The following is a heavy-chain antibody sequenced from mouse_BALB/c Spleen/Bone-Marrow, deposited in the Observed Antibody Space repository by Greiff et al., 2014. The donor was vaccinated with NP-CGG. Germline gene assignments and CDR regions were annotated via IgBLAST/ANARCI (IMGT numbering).Heavy chain of an antibody. Sequence: EVQLQQSGPDLVKPGASVKISCKTSGYTFTEYTMHWVKQSHGKSLEWIGSINPDKGGTTYNQKFKGKATLTIDKSSTTAYMELRSLTSEDSAVFYCARRGWYYFDYWGQGTTLTVSS. CDR1: GYTFTEYT. CDR3: ARRGWYYFDY. J-gene: IGHJ2*01. V-gene: IGHV1-18*01. CDR2: INPDKGGT. D-gene: IGHD3-3*01.